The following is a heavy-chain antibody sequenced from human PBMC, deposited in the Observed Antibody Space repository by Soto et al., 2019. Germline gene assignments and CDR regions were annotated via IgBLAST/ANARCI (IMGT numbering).Heavy chain of an antibody. J-gene: IGHJ6*02. Sequence: ASVKVSCKASGYTFTSYGISWVRQAPGQGLEWMGWISAYNGNTNYAQKLQGRVTMTTDTSTSTAYMELRSLRSDDTAVYYCARDGGGYYDTPYYGMDVWGQGTTVTVSS. CDR1: GYTFTSYG. D-gene: IGHD3-22*01. CDR2: ISAYNGNT. V-gene: IGHV1-18*01. CDR3: ARDGGGYYDTPYYGMDV.